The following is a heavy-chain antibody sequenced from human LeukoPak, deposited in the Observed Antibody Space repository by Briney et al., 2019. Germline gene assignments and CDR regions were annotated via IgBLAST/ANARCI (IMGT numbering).Heavy chain of an antibody. Sequence: SETLSLTCTVSGGSISSSDYYWGWIRQPPGKGLEWIGTIYDSATSYYSGTSDFNPSLKRRVSISVDTPNNQSSLQLSSVTAADTALYYCARQEGSTWEYHWFDPWGQGTLVTVSS. J-gene: IGHJ5*02. D-gene: IGHD6-13*01. CDR3: ARQEGSTWEYHWFDP. CDR1: GGSISSSDYY. CDR2: IYDSATSYYSGTS. V-gene: IGHV4-39*01.